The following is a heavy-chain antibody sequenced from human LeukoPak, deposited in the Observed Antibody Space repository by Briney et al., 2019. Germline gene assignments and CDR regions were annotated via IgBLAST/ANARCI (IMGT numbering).Heavy chain of an antibody. CDR3: ARASHYYDSSGYPSPFDY. V-gene: IGHV4-31*03. J-gene: IGHJ4*02. CDR1: GGSISSGGYY. D-gene: IGHD3-22*01. Sequence: SETLSLTCTVSGGSISSGGYYWSWLRQHPGKGLEWIGYIYYSGSTYYNPSLKSRVTISVDTSKNQFSLKLSSVTAADTAVYYCARASHYYDSSGYPSPFDYWGQGTLVTVPS. CDR2: IYYSGST.